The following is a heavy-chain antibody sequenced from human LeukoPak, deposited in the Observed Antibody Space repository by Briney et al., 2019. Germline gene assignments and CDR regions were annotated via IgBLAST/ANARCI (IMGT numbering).Heavy chain of an antibody. Sequence: PGGSLRLSCAASGFTFDDYGMHWVRQAPGKGLEWVSGISWNSGNIGYADSVKGRFTISRDNAKNSLYLQMNSLRVEDMALYYCAKGHISSGNYYYLDYWGQGALVTVSS. CDR2: ISWNSGNI. D-gene: IGHD1-26*01. J-gene: IGHJ4*02. CDR1: GFTFDDYG. V-gene: IGHV3-9*03. CDR3: AKGHISSGNYYYLDY.